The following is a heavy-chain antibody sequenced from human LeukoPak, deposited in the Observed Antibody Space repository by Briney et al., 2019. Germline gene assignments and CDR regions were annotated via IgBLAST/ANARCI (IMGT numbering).Heavy chain of an antibody. CDR2: INGDGGST. CDR3: ARDEVGAPPIDY. Sequence: GGSLRLSCEASGFAFSSHWMHWVRQAPGKGLVWVSNINGDGGSTGYADSVKGRFTTSRDNAKNTLYPHMNSLRVEDTAVYYCARDEVGAPPIDYWGQGALVTVSS. V-gene: IGHV3-74*01. D-gene: IGHD1-26*01. J-gene: IGHJ4*02. CDR1: GFAFSSHW.